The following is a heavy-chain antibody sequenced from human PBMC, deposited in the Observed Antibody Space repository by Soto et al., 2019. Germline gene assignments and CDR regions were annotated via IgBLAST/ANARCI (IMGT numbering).Heavy chain of an antibody. CDR1: AFKFSDYY. Sequence: GGSVRLSSSSSAFKFSDYYMSWGRQSPGKGREWVSYISGSGDVVYYAASVKGRFTIYRDNDQKSVHLQMDTLRAEDTALYYCARAPDCGEGSCYRHFDLWGQGARVTVSS. CDR2: ISGSGDVV. CDR3: ARAPDCGEGSCYRHFDL. V-gene: IGHV3-11*01. J-gene: IGHJ4*02. D-gene: IGHD2-15*01.